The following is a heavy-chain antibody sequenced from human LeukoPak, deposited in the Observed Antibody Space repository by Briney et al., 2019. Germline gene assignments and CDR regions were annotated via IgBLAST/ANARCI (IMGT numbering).Heavy chain of an antibody. CDR1: GLTFSTHA. J-gene: IGHJ4*02. CDR3: AREGTAMVRYYFDY. Sequence: GRSLRLSCAASGLTFSTHAMHWVRQAPGKGLEWVAVISHDGRYKYYGNSVKGRFTISRDNSKNTLSLEMISLRGEDTALYYCAREGTAMVRYYFDYWGQGTLVTVSS. D-gene: IGHD5-18*01. CDR2: ISHDGRYK. V-gene: IGHV3-30*04.